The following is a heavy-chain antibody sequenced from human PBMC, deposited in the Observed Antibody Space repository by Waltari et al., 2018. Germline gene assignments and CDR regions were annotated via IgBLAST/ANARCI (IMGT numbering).Heavy chain of an antibody. CDR1: GGSFSGYY. D-gene: IGHD3-16*02. CDR2: INHSGSA. Sequence: QVQLHQWGAGLLKASETLSLTCAVYGGSFSGYYWNWIRQPPGKGLEWIGEINHSGSANYNPTLKSRVTISGDTSKNQFSLRLTSVTAADTSVYYCARGRLSSQLQARGRRGNWFDPWGQGTLVTVSS. V-gene: IGHV4-34*01. CDR3: ARGRLSSQLQARGRRGNWFDP. J-gene: IGHJ5*02.